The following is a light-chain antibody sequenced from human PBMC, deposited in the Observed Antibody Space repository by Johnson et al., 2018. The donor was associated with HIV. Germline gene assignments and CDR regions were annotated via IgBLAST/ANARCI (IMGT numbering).Light chain of an antibody. V-gene: IGLV1-51*01. CDR3: GTWDNSLIPLYV. J-gene: IGLJ1*01. CDR1: SSSIGNDY. CDR2: DND. Sequence: QSVLTQPPSVSAAPGQKVTISCSGNSSSIGNDYISWYQQLPGTAPKVLIYDNDQRPLGIPDRFSASKSGTSATLVITGLQTGDEADYYCGTWDNSLIPLYVFETAT.